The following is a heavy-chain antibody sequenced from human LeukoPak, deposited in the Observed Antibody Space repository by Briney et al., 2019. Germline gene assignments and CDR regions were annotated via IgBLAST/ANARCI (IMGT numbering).Heavy chain of an antibody. CDR1: GGSISSFY. CDR3: AGVLRVGMVVNY. V-gene: IGHV4-59*12. D-gene: IGHD3-22*01. Sequence: PSETLSLTCTVAGGSISSFYWGWIRQPPGKGVEWIGHTHSSGSTNYNPSLKSRVTISVDTAKNQFSLKLSSMTAADTAVYWCAGVLRVGMVVNYWGQGTLVTVSS. CDR2: THSSGST. J-gene: IGHJ4*02.